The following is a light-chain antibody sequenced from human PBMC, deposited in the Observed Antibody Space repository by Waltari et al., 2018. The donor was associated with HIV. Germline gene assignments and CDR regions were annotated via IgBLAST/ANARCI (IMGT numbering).Light chain of an antibody. Sequence: QSALPQPASVSGSPGQSITISCTGTSSDVGGYNYVSWYQQHPGKAPKLMIYEVSNRPSGGSNRFSGSKSGNTASLTISGLQAEDEADYYCSSYTSSSTRVFGGGTNLTVL. CDR2: EVS. CDR1: SSDVGGYNY. CDR3: SSYTSSSTRV. V-gene: IGLV2-14*01. J-gene: IGLJ3*02.